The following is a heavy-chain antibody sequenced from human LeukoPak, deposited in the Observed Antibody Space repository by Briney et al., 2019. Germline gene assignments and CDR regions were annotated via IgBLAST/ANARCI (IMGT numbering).Heavy chain of an antibody. Sequence: PSETLSLTCTVSGGSISSYYWSWIRQPPGKGLDWIGYISNSGSTNYNPSLKSRVTISIDTSKNQFSLKLSSVTAADTALYYCARSAYYYDVDIWGQGTMVTVSS. J-gene: IGHJ3*02. CDR1: GGSISSYY. D-gene: IGHD3-22*01. CDR2: ISNSGST. V-gene: IGHV4-59*08. CDR3: ARSAYYYDVDI.